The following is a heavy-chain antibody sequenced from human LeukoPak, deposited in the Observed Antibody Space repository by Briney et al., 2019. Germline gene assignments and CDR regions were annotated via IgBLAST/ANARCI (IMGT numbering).Heavy chain of an antibody. J-gene: IGHJ4*02. CDR2: ISGSGGST. D-gene: IGHD6-13*01. CDR1: GFTFSSYA. CDR3: AKGTRSSSWFHFDY. V-gene: IGHV3-23*01. Sequence: GGSLRLSCAASGFTFSSYAMSWVRQAPGKGLAWVSGISGSGGSTYYADSVKGRFPISRDNSKNTLYLQMNSLRAEDTAVYYCAKGTRSSSWFHFDYWGQGTLVTVSS.